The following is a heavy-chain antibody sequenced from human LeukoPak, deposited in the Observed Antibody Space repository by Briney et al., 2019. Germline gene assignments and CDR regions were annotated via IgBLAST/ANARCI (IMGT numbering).Heavy chain of an antibody. J-gene: IGHJ4*02. CDR2: ISAYNGNT. V-gene: IGHV1-18*01. D-gene: IGHD6-19*01. Sequence: WASVKVSCKASGGTFSSYAISWVRQAPGQGLEWMGWISAYNGNTNYAQKLQGRVTMTTDTSTSTAYMELRSLRSDDTAVYYCARDTDLGSGWSYFDYWGQGTLVTVSS. CDR3: ARDTDLGSGWSYFDY. CDR1: GGTFSSYA.